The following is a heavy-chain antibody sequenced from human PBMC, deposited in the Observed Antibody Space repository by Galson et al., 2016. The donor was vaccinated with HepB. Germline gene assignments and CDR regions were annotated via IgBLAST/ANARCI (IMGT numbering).Heavy chain of an antibody. CDR3: ARDDSSGYYNWFDP. CDR1: GGSISSSSYY. CDR2: ICYSGST. V-gene: IGHV4-39*01. Sequence: ETLSLTCTVSGGSISSSSYYWGWIRQPPGKGLEWIGSICYSGSTYYNPSLKSRVTISVDTSKNQFSLKLSSVTAADTAVYYCARDDSSGYYNWFDPWGQGTLVTVSS. D-gene: IGHD3-22*01. J-gene: IGHJ5*02.